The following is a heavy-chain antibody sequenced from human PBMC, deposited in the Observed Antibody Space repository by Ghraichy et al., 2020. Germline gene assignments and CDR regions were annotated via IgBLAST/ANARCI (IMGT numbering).Heavy chain of an antibody. J-gene: IGHJ3*02. CDR3: AKGASTSWVFYAFDI. D-gene: IGHD6-6*01. Sequence: GESLNISCAASGFTFSTYAMSWVRQAPGRGLEWVSAISSSGGSTYYADSVKGRFTISRDNSRNTLYLLTNSLRAEDTAVYYCAKGASTSWVFYAFDIWGQGTMVTFSS. V-gene: IGHV3-23*01. CDR2: ISSSGGST. CDR1: GFTFSTYA.